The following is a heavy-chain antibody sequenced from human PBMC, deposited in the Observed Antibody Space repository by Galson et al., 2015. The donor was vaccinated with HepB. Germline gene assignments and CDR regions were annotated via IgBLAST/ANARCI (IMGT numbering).Heavy chain of an antibody. V-gene: IGHV3-23*01. Sequence: SLRLSCAASGFTFSSYAMSWVRQAPGKGLEWVSSIGGSGGATYYADSVRGRFAISRDNSKNTHYLQVNSLRAEDTAVYYCTRGWAAPDYWCQGILVTVSS. CDR3: TRGWAAPDY. CDR1: GFTFSSYA. D-gene: IGHD6-6*01. CDR2: IGGSGGAT. J-gene: IGHJ4*02.